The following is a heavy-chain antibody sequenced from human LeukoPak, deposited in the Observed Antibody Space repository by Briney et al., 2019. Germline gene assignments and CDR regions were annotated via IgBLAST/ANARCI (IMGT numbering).Heavy chain of an antibody. CDR2: ITSSSGYI. V-gene: IGHV3-21*01. J-gene: IGHJ4*02. Sequence: PGGSLRLSCAASGFTFSSYSMNWVRQAPGKGLEWVSSITSSSGYIYYADSVRGRLTISRDNAKNSLYLQMNSLRPEDTAVYYWARVVAATWRDYWGQGTLVTVSS. CDR1: GFTFSSYS. CDR3: ARVVAATWRDY. D-gene: IGHD6-19*01.